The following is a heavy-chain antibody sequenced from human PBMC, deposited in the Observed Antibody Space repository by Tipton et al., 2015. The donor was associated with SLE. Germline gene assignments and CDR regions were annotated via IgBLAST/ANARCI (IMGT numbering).Heavy chain of an antibody. Sequence: TLSLTCTVSGGSLNNHFCSWIRQPAGKGLEWIGHIYTSGSTNYNPSLKSRVAISIDTSRNQFSLELDSVTAADTAIYYCARDTSSWHRFFTWSHGTLVTVSS. CDR1: GGSLNNHF. CDR2: IYTSGST. CDR3: ARDTSSWHRFFT. D-gene: IGHD2-2*01. V-gene: IGHV4-4*07. J-gene: IGHJ5*01.